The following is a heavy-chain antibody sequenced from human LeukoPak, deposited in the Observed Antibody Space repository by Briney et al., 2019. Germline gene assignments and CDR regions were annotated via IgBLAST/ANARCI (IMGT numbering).Heavy chain of an antibody. Sequence: GGSLRFSCAASGFTFSSYAMHWVRQAPGKGLEWVAVISYDGSNKYYADSVKGRFTISRDNSKNTLYLQMNSLRAEDTAVYYCARDLEKYSSSWYPYYYYGMDVWGQGTTVTVSS. CDR2: ISYDGSNK. J-gene: IGHJ6*02. V-gene: IGHV3-30*04. CDR1: GFTFSSYA. CDR3: ARDLEKYSSSWYPYYYYGMDV. D-gene: IGHD6-13*01.